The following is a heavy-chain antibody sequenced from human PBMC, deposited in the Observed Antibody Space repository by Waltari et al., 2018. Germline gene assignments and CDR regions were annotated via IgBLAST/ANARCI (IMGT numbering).Heavy chain of an antibody. CDR3: ARVKYSYGLRAFDI. V-gene: IGHV1-2*02. CDR1: GGTFSSYA. CDR2: IIPNSGGT. J-gene: IGHJ3*02. D-gene: IGHD5-18*01. Sequence: QVQLVQSGAEVKKPGSSVKVSCKASGGTFSSYAISWVRQAPGQGIEWMGGIIPNSGGTNYAQKFQGRVTMTRDTSISTAYMELSRLRSDDTAVYYCARVKYSYGLRAFDIWGQGTMVTVSS.